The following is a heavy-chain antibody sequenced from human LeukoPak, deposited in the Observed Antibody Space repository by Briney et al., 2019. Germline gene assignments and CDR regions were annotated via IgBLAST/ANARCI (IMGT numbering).Heavy chain of an antibody. CDR2: ISYDGSNK. CDR1: GFTFSSYA. D-gene: IGHD3-22*01. J-gene: IGHJ4*02. CDR3: ARDRDTMILGD. V-gene: IGHV3-30-3*01. Sequence: PGRSLRLSCAASGFTFSSYAMHWVRQAPGKGLEWVAVISYDGSNKYYADSVKGRFTISRDNSKNTLYLQMNSLRAEDTAVYYCARDRDTMILGDWGQGTLVTVSS.